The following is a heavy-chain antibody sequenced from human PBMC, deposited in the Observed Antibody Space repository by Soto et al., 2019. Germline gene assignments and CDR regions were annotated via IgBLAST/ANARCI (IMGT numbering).Heavy chain of an antibody. CDR3: AKDPRYYDSGGYYDY. D-gene: IGHD3-22*01. V-gene: IGHV3-23*01. CDR1: GFSFTIFA. CDR2: VSGSGSTT. Sequence: EVQLLESGGGLVQPGGSLRLSCAASGFSFTIFAMSWVRQAPGKGLEWVSAVSGSGSTTYYADSVKGRFTISRDNSKKTSYLYMNSLRDDDTAVYYCAKDPRYYDSGGYYDYWGQGALVTVSS. J-gene: IGHJ4*02.